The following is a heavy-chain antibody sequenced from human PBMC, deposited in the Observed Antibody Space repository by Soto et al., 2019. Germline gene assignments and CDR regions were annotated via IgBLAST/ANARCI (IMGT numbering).Heavy chain of an antibody. V-gene: IGHV3-23*01. Sequence: GGSLRLSCAASGFTFSSYSMSWVRQAPGKGLEWVSGFRTSGDGGTTYYADSVKGRFTISRDNSKNMLFLQMNSLRAEDTAIYYCAKKVNSGPGSQYFDYWGQGTLVTGSS. CDR2: FRTSGDGGTT. J-gene: IGHJ4*02. D-gene: IGHD3-10*01. CDR3: AKKVNSGPGSQYFDY. CDR1: GFTFSSYS.